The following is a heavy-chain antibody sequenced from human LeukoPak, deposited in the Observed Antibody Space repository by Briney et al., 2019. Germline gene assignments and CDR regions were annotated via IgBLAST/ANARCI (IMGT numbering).Heavy chain of an antibody. Sequence: SETLSLTCTVSGGSISSGGYYWSWIRQHPGKGLEWIGYIYYSGSTYYNPSLKSRVTVSVDTSKNQFSLKLSSVTAADTAVYYCARRGVTQKYFDYWGQGTLVTVSS. CDR3: ARRGVTQKYFDY. J-gene: IGHJ4*02. CDR1: GGSISSGGYY. CDR2: IYYSGST. V-gene: IGHV4-31*03. D-gene: IGHD3-10*01.